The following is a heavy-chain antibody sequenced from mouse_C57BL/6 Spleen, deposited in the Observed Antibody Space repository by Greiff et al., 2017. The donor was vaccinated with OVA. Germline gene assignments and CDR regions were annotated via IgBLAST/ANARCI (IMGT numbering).Heavy chain of an antibody. D-gene: IGHD2-2*01. CDR1: GYSITSGYY. CDR2: ISYDGSN. Sequence: EVKLVESGPGLVKPSQSLSLTCSVTGYSITSGYYWNWIRQFPGNKLEWMGYISYDGSNNYNPSLKNRISITRDTSKNQFFLKLNSVTTEDTATYYCAISTMVTYWYFDVWGTGTTVTVSS. J-gene: IGHJ1*03. V-gene: IGHV3-6*01. CDR3: AISTMVTYWYFDV.